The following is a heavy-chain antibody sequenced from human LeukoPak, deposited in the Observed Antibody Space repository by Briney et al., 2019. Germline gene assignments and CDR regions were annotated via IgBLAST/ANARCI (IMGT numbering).Heavy chain of an antibody. CDR3: AKPAISSRGWYYDY. CDR2: ISGSGGNT. CDR1: GFTVNTYA. J-gene: IGHJ4*02. D-gene: IGHD6-19*01. Sequence: GGSLRLSCAASGFTVNTYAMSWVRQAPGKGLEWVSGISGSGGNTYYADSVKGRFTISRDNSKNTLYLQMNSLRAEDTAVYYCAKPAISSRGWYYDYWGQGTLVTVSS. V-gene: IGHV3-23*01.